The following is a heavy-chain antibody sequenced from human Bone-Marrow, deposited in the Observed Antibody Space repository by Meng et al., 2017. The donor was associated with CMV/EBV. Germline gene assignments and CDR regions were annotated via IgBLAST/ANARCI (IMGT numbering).Heavy chain of an antibody. Sequence: GGSLRLSCAASGFTFSSYEMNWVRQAPGKGLEWVAVIWYDGSNKYYADSVKGRFTISRDNSKNTLYLQMNSLRAEDTAVYYCAKGQKIYYDSSGYDYWGQGTLVTVSS. D-gene: IGHD3-22*01. CDR1: GFTFSSYE. J-gene: IGHJ4*02. CDR3: AKGQKIYYDSSGYDY. V-gene: IGHV3-33*06. CDR2: IWYDGSNK.